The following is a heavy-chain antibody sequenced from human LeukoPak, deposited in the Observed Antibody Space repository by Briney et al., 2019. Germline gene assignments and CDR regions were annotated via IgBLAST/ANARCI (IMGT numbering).Heavy chain of an antibody. J-gene: IGHJ4*02. D-gene: IGHD7-27*01. Sequence: QSGGSLRLSCRASGFTFSNSWMSWVRQAPGKRLECVGNIHPDGSQIFYGASVTGRFTISRDNSDNSLFLQMNSLRAEDTAVYYCARTETGNFDYWGQGTLVTVSS. CDR1: GFTFSNSW. V-gene: IGHV3-7*03. CDR2: IHPDGSQI. CDR3: ARTETGNFDY.